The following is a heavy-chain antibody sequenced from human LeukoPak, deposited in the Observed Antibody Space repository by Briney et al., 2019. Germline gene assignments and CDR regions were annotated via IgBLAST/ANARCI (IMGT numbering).Heavy chain of an antibody. V-gene: IGHV3-11*03. CDR2: INGSSSET. J-gene: IGHJ5*02. Sequence: GGSLRLSCAASGFTFRDYYMTWIRQTPGRGLEWISYINGSSSETKYADSVKGRFTISRDNAKNSVYLLMNSLRAEDTAVYYCARRGTTYCTVDSCHPNWFDPWGQGTLVTVSS. D-gene: IGHD2-15*01. CDR3: ARRGTTYCTVDSCHPNWFDP. CDR1: GFTFRDYY.